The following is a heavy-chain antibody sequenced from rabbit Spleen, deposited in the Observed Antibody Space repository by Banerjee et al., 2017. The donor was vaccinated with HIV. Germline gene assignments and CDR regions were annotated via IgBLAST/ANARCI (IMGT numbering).Heavy chain of an antibody. Sequence: QSLEESGGDLVKPGASLTLTCTASGFSFSGSYYMCWVRQAPGKGLEWIACIGAGSSGTYYASWAKGRFTISKTSSTTVTLQMTSLTAADTATYFCARDPHAGWTGAGITNLWGPGTLVTVS. V-gene: IGHV1S40*01. CDR2: IGAGSSGT. D-gene: IGHD4-2*01. J-gene: IGHJ4*01. CDR3: ARDPHAGWTGAGITNL. CDR1: GFSFSGSYY.